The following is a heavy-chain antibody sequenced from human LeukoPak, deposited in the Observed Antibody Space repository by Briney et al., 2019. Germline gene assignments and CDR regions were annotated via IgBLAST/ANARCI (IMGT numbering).Heavy chain of an antibody. CDR3: ARDPDSGDAYNWFDP. CDR2: INQYGTEK. V-gene: IGHV3-7*01. J-gene: IGHJ5*02. CDR1: GFSFSDYW. Sequence: GGSLRLSCVASGFSFSDYWVSWVRQTPGRGLEWLANINQYGTEKYYADSMKGRFTISRDNAKNSLYLQMNSLRVEDSGVYYCARDPDSGDAYNWFDPWGQGTQVTVSS. D-gene: IGHD4-17*01.